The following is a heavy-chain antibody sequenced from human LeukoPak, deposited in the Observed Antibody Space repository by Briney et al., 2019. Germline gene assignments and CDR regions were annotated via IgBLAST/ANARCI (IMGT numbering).Heavy chain of an antibody. CDR1: GFIFSDHY. CDR2: TRNKAKNYTT. CDR3: SRGSASHPYYYGMDV. J-gene: IGHJ6*02. D-gene: IGHD6-19*01. Sequence: QPGGSLRLSCAASGFIFSDHYMDWVRQTPGRGLEWVGRTRNKAKNYTTQYAASVRGRFTISTDESKNSRYLQMNSLKTEDTAVYYCSRGSASHPYYYGMDVWGQGTTVTVSS. V-gene: IGHV3-72*01.